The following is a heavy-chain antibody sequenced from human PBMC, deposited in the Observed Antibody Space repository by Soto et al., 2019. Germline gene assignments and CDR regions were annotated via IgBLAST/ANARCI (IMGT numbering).Heavy chain of an antibody. D-gene: IGHD2-2*01. J-gene: IGHJ6*02. V-gene: IGHV4-39*01. CDR3: GRQPGHCGSTTCFGYYSVDV. CDR2: IYYSGST. CDR1: GGSISSSSYS. Sequence: QLQLQESGPRLVKPSETLSLTCSVSGGSISSSSYSWGWIRQPPGKGLEWIGTIYYSGSTHYNPSLEGRVAISADTPNNQLSLRLSSVTAADTAVYYCGRQPGHCGSTTCFGYYSVDVWGQGTTFTVS.